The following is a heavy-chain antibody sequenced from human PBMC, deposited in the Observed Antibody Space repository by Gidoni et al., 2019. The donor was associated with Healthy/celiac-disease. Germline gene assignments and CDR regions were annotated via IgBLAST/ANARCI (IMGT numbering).Heavy chain of an antibody. CDR3: AAREDG. CDR1: GFTFSDHY. CDR2: ISSSGRTI. Sequence: QVQLVEPGGGLVTPGGSLRLSCAASGFTFSDHYMSWFRQAPGKGLVWVSYISSSGRTIYYADSGKGRFTISRDNAKNSLYLQMNSRRDEDTAVYYCAAREDGWGQGTLVTVSS. V-gene: IGHV3-11*01. J-gene: IGHJ4*02. D-gene: IGHD1-26*01.